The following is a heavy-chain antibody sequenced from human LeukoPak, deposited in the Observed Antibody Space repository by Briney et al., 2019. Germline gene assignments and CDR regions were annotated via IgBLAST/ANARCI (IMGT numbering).Heavy chain of an antibody. CDR3: ARGVPKYYFDY. CDR1: GFTFSSYA. D-gene: IGHD5/OR15-5a*01. Sequence: PGGSLRLSCAASGFTFSSYAMHWVRQAPGKGLEWVAAIYSGGSTYYADSVKGRFTISRDNSKNTLYLQMNSLRAEDTAVYYCARGVPKYYFDYWGQGTLVTVSS. J-gene: IGHJ4*02. V-gene: IGHV3-53*01. CDR2: IYSGGST.